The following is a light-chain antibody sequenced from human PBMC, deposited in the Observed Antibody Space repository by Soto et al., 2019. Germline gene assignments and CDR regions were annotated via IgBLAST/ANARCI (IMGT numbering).Light chain of an antibody. CDR3: QQRYKTSLSS. J-gene: IGKJ2*01. CDR1: QRMDNF. Sequence: DIQMTQSPSFLSASFGDRVTITCRASQRMDNFLNWYQQKPGKAPKLLIYGASSLQSGVPSRFSGSGSGTDFTLTITSLQPEDSATYHCQQRYKTSLSSFGQGTKVEIK. CDR2: GAS. V-gene: IGKV1-39*01.